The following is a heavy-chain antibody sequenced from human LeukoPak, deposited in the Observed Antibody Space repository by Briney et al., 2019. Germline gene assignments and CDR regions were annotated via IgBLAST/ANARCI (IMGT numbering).Heavy chain of an antibody. V-gene: IGHV3-7*01. CDR3: ASGQYYYDSSGYLLDY. CDR1: GFTFSSYW. D-gene: IGHD3-22*01. CDR2: IKQDGSEK. Sequence: GGSLRLSCAASGFTFSSYWMSWVRQAPGKGLEWVANIKQDGSEKYYVDSVKGRFTISRDNAKNSLYLQMNSLRAEDTAVYYCASGQYYYDSSGYLLDYWGQGTLVTVSS. J-gene: IGHJ4*02.